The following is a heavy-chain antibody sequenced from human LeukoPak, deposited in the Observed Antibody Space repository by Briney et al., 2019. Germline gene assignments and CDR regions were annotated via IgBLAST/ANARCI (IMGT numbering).Heavy chain of an antibody. Sequence: PGGSLRLSCAASGFTFSSYSMNWVRQAPGKGLEWVSSISSSSSYIYYADSVKGRFTISRDNAKNSLYLQMNSLRAEDTAVYYCARDYGSGSYPPDHWGQGTLVTVSS. J-gene: IGHJ5*02. V-gene: IGHV3-21*01. CDR2: ISSSSSYI. CDR3: ARDYGSGSYPPDH. CDR1: GFTFSSYS. D-gene: IGHD1-26*01.